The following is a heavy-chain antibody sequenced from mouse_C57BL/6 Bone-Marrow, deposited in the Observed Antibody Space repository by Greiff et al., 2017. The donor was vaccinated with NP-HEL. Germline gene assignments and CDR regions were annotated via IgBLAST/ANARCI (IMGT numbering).Heavy chain of an antibody. J-gene: IGHJ2*01. CDR3: ARSGYGATVVFDY. CDR2: INPGSGGT. Sequence: QVQLKESGAELVRPGTSVKVSCKASGYAFTNYLIEWVKQRPGQGLEWIGVINPGSGGTNYNEKFKGKATLTADKSSSTAYMQLSSLTSEDSAVYFCARSGYGATVVFDYWGQGTTLTVSS. CDR1: GYAFTNYL. D-gene: IGHD1-1*01. V-gene: IGHV1-54*01.